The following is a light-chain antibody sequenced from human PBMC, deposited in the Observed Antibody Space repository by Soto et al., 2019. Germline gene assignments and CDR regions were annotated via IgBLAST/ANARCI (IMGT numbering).Light chain of an antibody. CDR1: QRISSW. CDR2: KAS. Sequence: DIQMTQSPSTLSASVGDRVTITCRASQRISSWLAWYQQKPGKAPKLLIYKASSLESGVPSRFSGSGSGTEFTLTISSLQPDDFATYCCQQYNSYSLTFGGGTKVEIK. J-gene: IGKJ4*01. CDR3: QQYNSYSLT. V-gene: IGKV1-5*03.